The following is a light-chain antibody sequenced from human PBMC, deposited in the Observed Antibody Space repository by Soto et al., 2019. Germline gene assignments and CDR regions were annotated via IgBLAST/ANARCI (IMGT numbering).Light chain of an antibody. CDR3: MQGTYWPAT. Sequence: FVMTQSPLSLPVTLGQPASISCRSSQSLVYSNGNTYLTWFQQRPGQSPRRLIYEVSKRDSGVPDRFSGSGSGTDFTLKISRVEAEDVGVYYCMQGTYWPATFGQGTKVAI. CDR1: QSLVYSNGNTY. J-gene: IGKJ1*01. CDR2: EVS. V-gene: IGKV2-30*01.